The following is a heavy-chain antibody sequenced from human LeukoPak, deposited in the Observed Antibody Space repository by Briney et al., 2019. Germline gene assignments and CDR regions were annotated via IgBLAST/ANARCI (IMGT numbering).Heavy chain of an antibody. CDR2: FYYSGST. V-gene: IGHV4-59*01. J-gene: IGHJ3*02. Sequence: SETLSPTCTVSGGSISSYYWSWIRQPPGTGLEYLGYFYYSGSTNYNPSLKSRVAVSVDASKNQFSLKLSSVTAADTAVYYCARQRDSSSSPRRAFDIWGQGTMVTVSS. CDR3: ARQRDSSSSPRRAFDI. CDR1: GGSISSYY. D-gene: IGHD6-6*01.